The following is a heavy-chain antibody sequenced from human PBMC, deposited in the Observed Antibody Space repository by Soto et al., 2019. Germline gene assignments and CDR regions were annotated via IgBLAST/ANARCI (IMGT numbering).Heavy chain of an antibody. J-gene: IGHJ3*02. CDR3: ARDRGVFGDAFDI. Sequence: QVQLQESGPGLVKPSQTLSLTCTVSGGSISSGDYYWSWIRQPPGKGLEWIGYIYYSGSTYYNPSLTRRVXXSXDMXKNQFSLKLSSVTAADTAVYYCARDRGVFGDAFDIWGQGTMVTVSS. CDR1: GGSISSGDYY. V-gene: IGHV4-30-4*01. D-gene: IGHD3-10*01. CDR2: IYYSGST.